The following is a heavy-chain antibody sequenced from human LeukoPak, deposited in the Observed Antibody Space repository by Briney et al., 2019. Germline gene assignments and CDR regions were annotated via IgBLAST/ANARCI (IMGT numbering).Heavy chain of an antibody. J-gene: IGHJ6*02. CDR1: GFTFTTFT. Sequence: HPGGSLRLSCAASGFTFTTFTMNWVRQAPGKGLEWVSAINRGGGGTYYADFVKGRFTISRDNSKNTLYLQMNSLRAEDTAVYYCAKDRGYGGNLDYYGMDVWGQGTPVTVSS. CDR2: INRGGGGT. D-gene: IGHD4-23*01. CDR3: AKDRGYGGNLDYYGMDV. V-gene: IGHV3-23*01.